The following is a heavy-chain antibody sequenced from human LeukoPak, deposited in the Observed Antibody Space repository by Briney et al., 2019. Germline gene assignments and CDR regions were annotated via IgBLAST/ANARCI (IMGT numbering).Heavy chain of an antibody. CDR3: ATGSRLDY. D-gene: IGHD2-15*01. CDR1: GYTFTSYA. J-gene: IGHJ4*02. CDR2: INAGNGNT. V-gene: IGHV1-3*01. Sequence: GASLKVSCKASGYTFTSYAVHWVRQAPGQRLEWMGWINAGNGNTKYSQNFQGRVTITRDTSASTAYMELRSLRSEDTAVYYCATGSRLDYWGQGTLVTVSS.